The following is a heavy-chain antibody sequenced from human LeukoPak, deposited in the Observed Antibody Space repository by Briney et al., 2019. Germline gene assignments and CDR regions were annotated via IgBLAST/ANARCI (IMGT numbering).Heavy chain of an antibody. CDR1: GFTFSSYS. CDR2: ISSSSSTI. J-gene: IGHJ6*02. V-gene: IGHV3-48*02. CDR3: ARLYLYYYGMDV. D-gene: IGHD2-2*01. Sequence: GSLRLSCAASGFTFSSYSMNWVRQAPGKGLEWVSYISSSSSTIYYADSVKGRFTISRDNAKNSLYLQMNSLRDEDTAVYYCARLYLYYYGMDVWGQGTTVTVSS.